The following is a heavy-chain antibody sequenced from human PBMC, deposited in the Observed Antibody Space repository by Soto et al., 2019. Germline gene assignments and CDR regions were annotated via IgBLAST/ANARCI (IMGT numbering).Heavy chain of an antibody. CDR1: GFTFSSYG. Sequence: PGGSLSLSCAASGFTFSSYGMHWVRQAPGKGLEWVAVISYDGSNKYYADSVKGRFTISRDNSKNTLYLQMNSLRAEDTAVYYCAKAMRGLIVVVPMDVWGQGTTVTVSS. V-gene: IGHV3-30*18. CDR2: ISYDGSNK. D-gene: IGHD3-22*01. J-gene: IGHJ6*02. CDR3: AKAMRGLIVVVPMDV.